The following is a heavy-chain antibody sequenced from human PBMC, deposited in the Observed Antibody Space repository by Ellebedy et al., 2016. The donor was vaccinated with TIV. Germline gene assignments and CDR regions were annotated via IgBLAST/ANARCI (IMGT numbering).Heavy chain of an antibody. Sequence: GESLKISCAASEFSFSNYWMSWVRQAPGKGLEWVANINQDGSEKYYVDSVKGRFTISRDNANNSLYLQMNSLRAEDTSVYYCATDGSYGDYRSPAHAFVIWGQGTMVTVSS. D-gene: IGHD4-17*01. CDR1: EFSFSNYW. J-gene: IGHJ3*02. CDR3: ATDGSYGDYRSPAHAFVI. V-gene: IGHV3-7*01. CDR2: INQDGSEK.